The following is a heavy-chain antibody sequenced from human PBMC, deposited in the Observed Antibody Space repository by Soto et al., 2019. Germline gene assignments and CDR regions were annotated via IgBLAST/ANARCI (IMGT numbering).Heavy chain of an antibody. J-gene: IGHJ6*02. CDR2: IYSSGST. CDR1: GGSFDSSSYY. V-gene: IGHV4-39*02. D-gene: IGHD3-16*01. CDR3: ARPGGAPCYGRDV. Sequence: PSETLSLTCTVSGGSFDSSSYYWAWVRQPPGKGLEWIGTIYSSGSTYYNPSLKSRVTISVDTSRNYFSLKWSSLTAADTDVYYWARPGGAPCYGRDVWGQGTTGT.